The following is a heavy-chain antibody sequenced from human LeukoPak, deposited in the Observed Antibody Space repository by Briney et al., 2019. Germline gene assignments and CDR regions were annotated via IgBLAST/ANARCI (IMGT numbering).Heavy chain of an antibody. CDR1: GYTFTGYY. CDR3: AKRSGGPSPFDY. J-gene: IGHJ4*02. V-gene: IGHV1-2*02. D-gene: IGHD3-3*01. CDR2: INPNSGGT. Sequence: ASVKVSCKAPGYTFTGYYMHWVRQAPGQGLEWMGWINPNSGGTNYAQKFQGRVTMTRDTSISTAYMELSRLRSDDTAVYYCAKRSGGPSPFDYWGQGALVTVSS.